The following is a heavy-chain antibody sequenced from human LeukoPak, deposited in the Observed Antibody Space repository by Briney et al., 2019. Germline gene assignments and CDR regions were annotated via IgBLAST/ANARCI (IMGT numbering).Heavy chain of an antibody. D-gene: IGHD6-19*01. V-gene: IGHV3-74*01. CDR3: ASTIAVAATDY. CDR1: GFTFSSYW. Sequence: QPGGSLRLSCAASGFTFSSYWMHWVRHAPGKGLVWVSRINSDGSSTSYADSVKGRFTISRDYAKNTLYLQMNTLRAEDTAVYYCASTIAVAATDYWGQGTLVTVSS. J-gene: IGHJ4*02. CDR2: INSDGSST.